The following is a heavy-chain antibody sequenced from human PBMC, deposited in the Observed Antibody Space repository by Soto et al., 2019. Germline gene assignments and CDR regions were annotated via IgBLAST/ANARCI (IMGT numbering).Heavy chain of an antibody. D-gene: IGHD2-2*01. CDR1: GYTFFSFW. CDR2: FDPGDSSA. CDR3: ARRYCSRADCYSAS. J-gene: IGHJ4*02. Sequence: PGESLKISCHGSGYTFFSFWIVWVRQVPGKGLEWVGRFDPGDSSATYSPTFQGHVTISADRSTRSAYLQWRSLRASDTAIYFCARRYCSRADCYSASWGQGSLVTVSS. V-gene: IGHV5-10-1*01.